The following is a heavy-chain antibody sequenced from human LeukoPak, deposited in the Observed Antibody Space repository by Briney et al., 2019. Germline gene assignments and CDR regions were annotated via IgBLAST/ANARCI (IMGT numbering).Heavy chain of an antibody. Sequence: SETLSFTCNVSGGSFHGYYWGWIRQTPEKGLEWIGEINDSGITNFNPSLKNRITMSVDTSKKQFSLILRSVTAADTAVYYCARGRRGYSYGSFDYWGQGTLVTVSS. CDR2: INDSGIT. CDR1: GGSFHGYY. V-gene: IGHV4-34*01. D-gene: IGHD5-18*01. CDR3: ARGRRGYSYGSFDY. J-gene: IGHJ4*02.